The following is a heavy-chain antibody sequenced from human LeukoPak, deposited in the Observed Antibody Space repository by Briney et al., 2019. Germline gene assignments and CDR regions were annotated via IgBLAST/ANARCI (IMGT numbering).Heavy chain of an antibody. V-gene: IGHV3-7*03. CDR3: ARATLRRVVVGVVLDY. J-gene: IGHJ4*02. CDR2: INQDGSER. CDR1: GFTFSSYW. Sequence: GGSLRLSCAASGFTFSSYWISWVRQAPGKGPEWVANINQDGSERYYVDSVRGRFTISRDNAKNSLYLQVNSLRTEDTAVYYCARATLRRVVVGVVLDYWGQGTLVTVSS. D-gene: IGHD3-22*01.